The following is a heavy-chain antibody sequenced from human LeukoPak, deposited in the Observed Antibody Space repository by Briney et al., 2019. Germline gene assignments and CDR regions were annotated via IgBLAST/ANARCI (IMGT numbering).Heavy chain of an antibody. CDR1: GFTFSSYR. J-gene: IGHJ5*02. Sequence: GGSLRLSCAASGFTFSSYRMNWVRQAPGKGLEWVSYISSSSSTTYYADSVKGRFTISRDNSKNTLYLQMNSLRAEDTAVYYCARDQYYYDSSGCPFDPWGQGTLVTVSS. CDR2: ISSSSSTT. CDR3: ARDQYYYDSSGCPFDP. D-gene: IGHD3-22*01. V-gene: IGHV3-48*01.